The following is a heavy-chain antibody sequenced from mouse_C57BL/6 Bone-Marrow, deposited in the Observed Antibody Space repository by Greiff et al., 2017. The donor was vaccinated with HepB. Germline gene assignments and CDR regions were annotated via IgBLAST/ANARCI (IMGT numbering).Heavy chain of an antibody. CDR1: GYTFTNYW. CDR3: ARNYGSYFDY. CDR2: IYPGGGYT. Sequence: QVQLQQSGAELVRPGTSVKMSCKASGYTFTNYWIGWAKQRPGHGLEWIGDIYPGGGYTNYNEKFKGKATLTADKSSSTAYMQSSTSEDSAIYYCARNYGSYFDYWGQGTTLTVSS. J-gene: IGHJ2*01. D-gene: IGHD1-1*01. V-gene: IGHV1-63*01.